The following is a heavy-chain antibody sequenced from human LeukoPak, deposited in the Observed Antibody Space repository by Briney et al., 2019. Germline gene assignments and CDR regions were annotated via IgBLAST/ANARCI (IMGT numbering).Heavy chain of an antibody. J-gene: IGHJ4*02. D-gene: IGHD6-13*01. CDR2: IRYDGSNE. Sequence: GGSLRLSCAASGFTFSSYGMHWVRQAPGKGLEWVAFIRYDGSNEYYADSVKGRFTISRDNSKNTLYLQMNSLRAEDTAVYYCAPHAIAAAGIDYWGQGTLVTVSS. V-gene: IGHV3-30*02. CDR1: GFTFSSYG. CDR3: APHAIAAAGIDY.